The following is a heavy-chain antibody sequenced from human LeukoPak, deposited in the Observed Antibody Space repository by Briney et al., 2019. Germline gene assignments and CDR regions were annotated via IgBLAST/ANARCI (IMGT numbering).Heavy chain of an antibody. CDR1: GFTFTDHG. CDR3: ARGGRGGYSSASECYFDY. V-gene: IGHV3-20*04. Sequence: PGGSLRLSCAASGFTFTDHGMSWVRQAPGKGLEWVSGINWNGGSTGYADSVRGRFTISRDNAKNSLYLQMNSLRAEDTALYYCARGGRGGYSSASECYFDYWGQGTLVTVSS. J-gene: IGHJ4*02. D-gene: IGHD5-18*01. CDR2: INWNGGST.